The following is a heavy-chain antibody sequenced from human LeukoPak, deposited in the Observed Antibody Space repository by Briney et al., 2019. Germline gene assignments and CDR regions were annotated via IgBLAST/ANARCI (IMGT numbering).Heavy chain of an antibody. J-gene: IGHJ4*02. V-gene: IGHV1-2*02. D-gene: IGHD1-7*01. CDR1: GYTFTSYY. CDR3: ARENYYFDY. CDR2: INSNSGGT. Sequence: GASVTVSCAASGYTFTSYYMHWVRQAPGQGLEWMGWINSNSGGTTYAQKFQGRVTMTRDTSITTVYMELSSLRSDDTAVYYCARENYYFDYWGQGTLVTVSS.